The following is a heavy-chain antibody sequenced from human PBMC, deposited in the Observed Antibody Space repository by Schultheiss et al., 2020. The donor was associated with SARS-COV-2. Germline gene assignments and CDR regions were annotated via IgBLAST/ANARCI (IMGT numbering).Heavy chain of an antibody. D-gene: IGHD3-10*01. CDR3: TRDWRFGASYMDV. CDR1: GFTVSSNY. J-gene: IGHJ6*03. CDR2: ISDSGYST. V-gene: IGHV3-23*01. Sequence: GGSLRLSCAASGFTVSSNYMSWVRQAPGKGLEWVSGISDSGYSTSYVDSVKGRFTISRDNSKNTLYLQMNSLRAEDTALYYCTRDWRFGASYMDVWGKGITVTVSS.